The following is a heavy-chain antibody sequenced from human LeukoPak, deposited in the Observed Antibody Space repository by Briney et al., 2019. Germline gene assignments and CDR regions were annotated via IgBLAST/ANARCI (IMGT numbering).Heavy chain of an antibody. CDR3: ARHGTYYYGSGSYYWNWFDP. D-gene: IGHD3-10*01. Sequence: PSETLSLTCAVYGESFSAYYWSWIRQPPGKGLEWIGEINHSGGTNYNPSLKSRVTISVDTSKNQFSLKLSSVTAADTAVYYCARHGTYYYGSGSYYWNWFDPWGQGTLVTVSS. V-gene: IGHV4-34*01. J-gene: IGHJ5*02. CDR2: INHSGGT. CDR1: GESFSAYY.